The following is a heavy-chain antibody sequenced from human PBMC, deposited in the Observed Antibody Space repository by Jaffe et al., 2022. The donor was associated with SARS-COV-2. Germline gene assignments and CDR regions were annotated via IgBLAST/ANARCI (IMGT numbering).Heavy chain of an antibody. D-gene: IGHD1-1*01. Sequence: QVQLQESGPGLVKPSQTLSLTCTVSGGSISSGSYYWSWIRQPAGKGLEWIGRIYTSGSTNYNPSLKSRVTISVDTSKNQFSLKLSSVTAADTAVYYCARENWNDRNWFDPWGQGTLVTVSS. CDR3: ARENWNDRNWFDP. CDR2: IYTSGST. J-gene: IGHJ5*02. V-gene: IGHV4-61*02. CDR1: GGSISSGSYY.